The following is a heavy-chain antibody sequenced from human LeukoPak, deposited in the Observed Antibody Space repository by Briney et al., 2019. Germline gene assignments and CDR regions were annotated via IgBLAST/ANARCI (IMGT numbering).Heavy chain of an antibody. J-gene: IGHJ4*02. CDR2: IWYDGSSE. CDR1: GFTFSRYG. V-gene: IGHV3-33*01. Sequence: GGSLRLSCAASGFTFSRYGMHWVRQAPGKGLEWVAVIWYDGSSEYYADSVKGRFTISRDNSKNTLYLQMNSLRADDTAVYYCARDHTNSWYYFDSWGQGTLVTVSS. D-gene: IGHD6-13*01. CDR3: ARDHTNSWYYFDS.